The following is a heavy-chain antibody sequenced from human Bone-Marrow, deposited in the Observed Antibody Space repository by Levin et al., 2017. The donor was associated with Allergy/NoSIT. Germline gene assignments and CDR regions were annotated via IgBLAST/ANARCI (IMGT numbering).Heavy chain of an antibody. V-gene: IGHV3-23*01. CDR2: ISAGGDTT. CDR3: ANRQDSGGIHDSSGYNVC. J-gene: IGHJ4*02. D-gene: IGHD3-22*01. Sequence: GGSLRLSCAAFGFTFSSYDMTWVRQAPGKGLEWVSAISAGGDTTYYAESVRGRFTISRDNSKFTVYLQMNSLRAEDTAVYYCANRQDSGGIHDSSGYNVCWGRGTLVTVSS. CDR1: GFTFSSYD.